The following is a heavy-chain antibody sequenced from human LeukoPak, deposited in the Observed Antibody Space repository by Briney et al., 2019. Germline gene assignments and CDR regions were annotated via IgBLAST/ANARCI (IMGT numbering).Heavy chain of an antibody. CDR2: ISYDGSNK. CDR1: GFTFSSYG. Sequence: GGSLRLSCAASGFTFSSYGMHWVRQAPGKGLEWVAVISYDGSNKYYADSVKGRFTISRDNSKNTLYLQMNSLRAEDTAVYYCAKEDLEMATISSVYFDYWGRGTLVTVSS. D-gene: IGHD5-24*01. J-gene: IGHJ4*02. CDR3: AKEDLEMATISSVYFDY. V-gene: IGHV3-30*18.